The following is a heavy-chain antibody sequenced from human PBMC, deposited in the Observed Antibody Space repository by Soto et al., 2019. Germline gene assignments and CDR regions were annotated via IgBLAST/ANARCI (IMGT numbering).Heavy chain of an antibody. CDR1: GGSISSGGYY. D-gene: IGHD3-10*01. J-gene: IGHJ4*02. Sequence: QVQLQESGPGLVKPSQTLSLTCTVSGGSISSGGYYWSWIRQHPGKGLEWIGYIYYTGSTYYNPSLKSRVTLSVDTSKNQFSLKLSSVTVADTAVYYCATLYMVRGVRTFDYWGQGTLVTVAS. CDR3: ATLYMVRGVRTFDY. V-gene: IGHV4-31*03. CDR2: IYYTGST.